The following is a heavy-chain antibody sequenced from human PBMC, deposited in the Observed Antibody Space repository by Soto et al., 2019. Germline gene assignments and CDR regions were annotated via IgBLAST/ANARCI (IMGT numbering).Heavy chain of an antibody. D-gene: IGHD2-15*01. V-gene: IGHV4-34*01. J-gene: IGHJ3*02. Sequence: SETLSLTCAVYGGSFSGYYWSWIRQPPGKGLEWIGEINHSGSTNYNPSLKSRVTISVDTSKNQFSLKLSSVTAADTAVYYCARGVGYCSGGRCSATAFDIWGQGTMVTVSS. CDR1: GGSFSGYY. CDR2: INHSGST. CDR3: ARGVGYCSGGRCSATAFDI.